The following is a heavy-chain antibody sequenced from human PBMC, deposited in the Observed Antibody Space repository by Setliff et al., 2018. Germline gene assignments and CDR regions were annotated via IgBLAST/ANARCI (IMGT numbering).Heavy chain of an antibody. CDR2: LKEDGSVK. D-gene: IGHD6-19*01. CDR1: GFIFSTYW. V-gene: IGHV3-7*03. CDR3: ARDPGWKQFDY. J-gene: IGHJ4*02. Sequence: GGSLRLSCAASGFIFSTYWMSWVRQVPGKGLEWVANLKEDGSVKYYVDSVKGRFTISRDNAKKSLYLQMNSLRAEDTAVYYCARDPGWKQFDYWGQGTLVTVSS.